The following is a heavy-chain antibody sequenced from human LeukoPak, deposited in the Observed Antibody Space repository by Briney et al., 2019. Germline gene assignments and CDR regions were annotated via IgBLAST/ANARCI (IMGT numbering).Heavy chain of an antibody. Sequence: PGGSLRLSCAASGFTFSNYSMHWVRQAPGKGLEWVAVISYDGSNKYYADSVKGRFTISRDNSKNTLYLQMNSLRAEDTAVYYCARDSGNYYTMYYFDYWGQGTLVTVSS. CDR2: ISYDGSNK. CDR3: ARDSGNYYTMYYFDY. D-gene: IGHD3-3*01. CDR1: GFTFSNYS. J-gene: IGHJ4*02. V-gene: IGHV3-30-3*01.